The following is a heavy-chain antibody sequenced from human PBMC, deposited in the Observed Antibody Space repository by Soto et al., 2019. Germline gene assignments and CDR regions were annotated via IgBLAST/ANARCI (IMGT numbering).Heavy chain of an antibody. CDR3: AKRKGDLDAFDI. J-gene: IGHJ3*02. D-gene: IGHD3-16*01. Sequence: GGSLRLSCAASGFTFSSYAMSWVRQAPGKGLEWVTAISGSGGSTYYADSVKGRFTISRDNSKNTLYLQMNSLRAEDTAVYYCAKRKGDLDAFDIWGQGTMVTVSS. V-gene: IGHV3-23*01. CDR2: ISGSGGST. CDR1: GFTFSSYA.